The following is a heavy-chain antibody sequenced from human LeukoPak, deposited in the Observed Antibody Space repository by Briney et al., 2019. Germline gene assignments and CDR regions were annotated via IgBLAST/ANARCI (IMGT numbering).Heavy chain of an antibody. Sequence: ASVKVSCKASGYTFTSYDINWVRQATGRGLEWMGWMNPNSGNTGYAQKFHGRVTMTRNTSISTANKELSSLRSEDTDVYYCARGSITMVRGVRSDAFDIWGQGTMVTVSS. J-gene: IGHJ3*02. D-gene: IGHD3-10*01. V-gene: IGHV1-8*01. CDR3: ARGSITMVRGVRSDAFDI. CDR2: MNPNSGNT. CDR1: GYTFTSYD.